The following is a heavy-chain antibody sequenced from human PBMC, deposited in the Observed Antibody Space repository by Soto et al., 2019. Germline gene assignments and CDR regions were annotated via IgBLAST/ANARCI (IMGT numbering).Heavy chain of an antibody. CDR2: IKSKTDGGTT. D-gene: IGHD1-1*01. V-gene: IGHV3-15*01. J-gene: IGHJ6*02. CDR1: GFTFSNAW. Sequence: EVQLLESGGGLVQPGGSLRLSCAASGFTFSNAWMSWVRQAPGKGLEWVGRIKSKTDGGTTDYAAPVKGRFTISREDSKNTLYLQMNSMKTEDTAVYYCTSGTVYYYGMDVWGQGTTVTVSS. CDR3: TSGTVYYYGMDV.